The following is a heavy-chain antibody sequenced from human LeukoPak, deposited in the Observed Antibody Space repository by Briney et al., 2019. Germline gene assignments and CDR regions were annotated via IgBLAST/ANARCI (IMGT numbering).Heavy chain of an antibody. V-gene: IGHV3-15*01. CDR2: IKSKTDGGTT. Sequence: KSGGSLRLSCAASGFTFSNAWMSWVRQAPGKGLEWVGRIKSKTDGGTTDYAAPVKGRFTISRDDSKNTLYLQMNSLKTEDTAVYYCTTDRNAGLFDYWGQGTLVTVSS. D-gene: IGHD3-10*01. CDR1: GFTFSNAW. CDR3: TTDRNAGLFDY. J-gene: IGHJ4*02.